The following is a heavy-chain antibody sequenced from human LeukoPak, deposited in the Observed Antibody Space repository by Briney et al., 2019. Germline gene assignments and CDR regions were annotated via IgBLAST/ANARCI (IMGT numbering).Heavy chain of an antibody. CDR3: AHIVGATYVFSGYFDY. CDR1: GFTFSSYA. J-gene: IGHJ4*02. Sequence: ARSLRLSCAASGFTFSSYAMHWVRQAPGKGLEWVAVISYDGSNKYYANSVKGRFTISTNNSKNTLYLQMNSLRAEDTAVYYCAHIVGATYVFSGYFDYWGQGTLVTVCS. V-gene: IGHV3-30-3*01. CDR2: ISYDGSNK. D-gene: IGHD1-26*01.